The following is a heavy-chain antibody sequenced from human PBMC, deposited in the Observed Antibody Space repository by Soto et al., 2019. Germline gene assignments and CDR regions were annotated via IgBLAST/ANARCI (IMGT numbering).Heavy chain of an antibody. CDR2: IYYSGST. CDR1: GGSISSYY. V-gene: IGHV4-59*08. J-gene: IGHJ3*02. Sequence: SETLSLTCTVSGGSISSYYWSWIRQPPGKGLEWIGYIYYSGSTNYNPSLKIRVTISVDTSKNQFSLKLSSVTAADTAVYYCARLVSGSGTKVFDIWGQGTMVTVSS. CDR3: ARLVSGSGTKVFDI. D-gene: IGHD3-10*01.